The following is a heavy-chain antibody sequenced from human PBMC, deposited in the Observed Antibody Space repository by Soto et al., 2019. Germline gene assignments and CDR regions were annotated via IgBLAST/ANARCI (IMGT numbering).Heavy chain of an antibody. Sequence: QVHLVQSGAEVKKPGASVKVSCKGSGYAFTTYGITWVRQAPGQGLEWMGWISAHNGNTNYAQKFQGWVTMTRDTSRSTVYMELGRLRSDDTAVYYCARTLDTFVTPDYWGQGTLVTVSS. D-gene: IGHD3-16*02. J-gene: IGHJ4*02. V-gene: IGHV1-18*01. CDR2: ISAHNGNT. CDR1: GYAFTTYG. CDR3: ARTLDTFVTPDY.